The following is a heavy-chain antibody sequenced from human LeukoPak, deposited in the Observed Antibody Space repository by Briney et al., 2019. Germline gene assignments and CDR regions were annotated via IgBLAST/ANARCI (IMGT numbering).Heavy chain of an antibody. CDR1: GYIFTSSY. Sequence: ASVKVSCKASGYIFTSSYMHWVRQAPGQGLEWMRWINPNSGGTNYAQKFQGRVTMTRDTSISTAYMELSRLRSDDTAVYYCARDTIAAAGTQNWFDPWGQGTLVTVSS. V-gene: IGHV1-2*02. J-gene: IGHJ5*02. CDR2: INPNSGGT. D-gene: IGHD6-13*01. CDR3: ARDTIAAAGTQNWFDP.